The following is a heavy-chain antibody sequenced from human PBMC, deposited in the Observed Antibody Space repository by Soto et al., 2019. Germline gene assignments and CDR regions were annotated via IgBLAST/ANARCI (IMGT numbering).Heavy chain of an antibody. Sequence: SDTLSLTCTVSGDSISSIDYYWGWIRQPPGKGLEWIGTIYYSGSTYYNPSLKNQDTKSVNTPKNQFSMKLSTETAADTAVYYCARHLAYYYGSRSFAVYYYGMDVWGQGTTVT. J-gene: IGHJ6*02. D-gene: IGHD3-10*01. CDR3: ARHLAYYYGSRSFAVYYYGMDV. V-gene: IGHV4-39*01. CDR1: GDSISSIDYY. CDR2: IYYSGST.